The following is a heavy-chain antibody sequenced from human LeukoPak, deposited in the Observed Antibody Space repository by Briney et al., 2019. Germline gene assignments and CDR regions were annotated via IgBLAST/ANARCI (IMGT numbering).Heavy chain of an antibody. CDR1: GYTFTGYY. CDR3: ARDYDSSGKSFDY. V-gene: IGHV1-2*02. J-gene: IGHJ4*02. D-gene: IGHD3-22*01. CDR2: INPNSGGT. Sequence: ASMTVSCKASGYTFTGYYMHWVRQAPGEGLGWMGWINPNSGGTNYAQKFQGRVTMTRDTSISTAYMELSRLRSDDTAVYYCARDYDSSGKSFDYWGQGTLVTVSS.